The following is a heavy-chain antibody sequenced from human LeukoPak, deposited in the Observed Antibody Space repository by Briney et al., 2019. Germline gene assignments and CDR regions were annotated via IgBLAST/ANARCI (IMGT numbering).Heavy chain of an antibody. D-gene: IGHD3-3*01. CDR3: ARLMGYYDFWSGYRSRRYFDL. J-gene: IGHJ2*01. Sequence: TSETLSLTCAVYGGSFSGYYWSWIRQPPGKGLEWIGEINHSGSTNYNPSLKSRVTISVDTSKNQFSLKLSSVTAADTAVYYCARLMGYYDFWSGYRSRRYFDLWGRGTLVTVSS. CDR1: GGSFSGYY. CDR2: INHSGST. V-gene: IGHV4-34*01.